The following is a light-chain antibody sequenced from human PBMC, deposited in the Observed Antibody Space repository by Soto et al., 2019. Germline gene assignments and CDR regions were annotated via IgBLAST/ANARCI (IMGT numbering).Light chain of an antibody. CDR2: EGA. V-gene: IGLV2-23*01. J-gene: IGLJ1*01. CDR1: TSFVGTYNI. Sequence: QSVLTQPASMSGSAGQSITIPCPGTTSFVGTYNIVSWYQPHPGKAPQLLIYEGAKRPSGVSNRLSGSTSGSTATLTISGLQTEDEVDYYCCSYVGASIYVFGTGTKVTVL. CDR3: CSYVGASIYV.